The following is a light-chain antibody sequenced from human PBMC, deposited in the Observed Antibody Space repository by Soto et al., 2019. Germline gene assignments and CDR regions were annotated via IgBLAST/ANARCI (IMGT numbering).Light chain of an antibody. J-gene: IGLJ1*01. Sequence: QSVLTQPPSASGTPGQRVTFSCSGSISNIGSNYVFWYQQLPGTAPKLLIYRNNKRPSGVPDRFSGSKSGTSASLAISGLRSEDEADYYCAAWDDSLSGSYVFGTGTKVTVL. CDR2: RNN. CDR1: ISNIGSNY. CDR3: AAWDDSLSGSYV. V-gene: IGLV1-47*01.